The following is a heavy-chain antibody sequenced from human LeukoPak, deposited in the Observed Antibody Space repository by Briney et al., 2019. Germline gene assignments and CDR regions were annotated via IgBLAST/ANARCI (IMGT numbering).Heavy chain of an antibody. Sequence: VASVKVSCTASGYTFTTYVISWVRQAPGQGLEWMGWISAYNGYTNYAQKLQGRVTMTTDTSTSTAYMELGSLRSDGSAVYYCGRKRARHSGNFSDYWGQGTLVTVSS. CDR2: ISAYNGYT. CDR1: GYTFTTYV. V-gene: IGHV1-18*01. J-gene: IGHJ4*02. CDR3: GRKRARHSGNFSDY. D-gene: IGHD3-10*01.